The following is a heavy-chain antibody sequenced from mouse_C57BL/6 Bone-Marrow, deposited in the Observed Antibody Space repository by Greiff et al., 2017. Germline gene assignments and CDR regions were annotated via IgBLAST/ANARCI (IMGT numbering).Heavy chain of an antibody. J-gene: IGHJ4*01. V-gene: IGHV4-1*01. CDR1: GIDFSRYW. CDR2: INPDSSTI. D-gene: IGHD2-10*02. CDR3: ARGMVSYYYAMDY. Sequence: EVKVIESGGGLVQPGGSLKLSCAASGIDFSRYWMSWVRRAPGKGLEWIGEINPDSSTINYAPSLKDKFIISRDNAKNTLYLQMSKVRSEDTALYYCARGMVSYYYAMDYWGQGTSVTVSS.